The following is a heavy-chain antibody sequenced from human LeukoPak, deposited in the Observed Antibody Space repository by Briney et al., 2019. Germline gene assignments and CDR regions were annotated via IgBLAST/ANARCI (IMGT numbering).Heavy chain of an antibody. CDR1: GFPFSSYA. J-gene: IGHJ4*02. Sequence: GGSLRLSCAASGFPFSSYAMSWVRQAPGKGLEWVSTISGSGGSTYYADSVKGRFTISRDNSKNTLYLQMNSLRAEDTAVYYCAKDQGIEWGIAAGSFDYWGQGTLVTVSS. V-gene: IGHV3-23*01. CDR3: AKDQGIEWGIAAGSFDY. D-gene: IGHD6-13*01. CDR2: ISGSGGST.